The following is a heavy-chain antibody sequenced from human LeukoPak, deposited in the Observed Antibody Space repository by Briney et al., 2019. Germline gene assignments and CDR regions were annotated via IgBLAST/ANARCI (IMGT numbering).Heavy chain of an antibody. CDR2: ISGSGGST. Sequence: QPGGSLRLSCAASGFTFSSYAMSWVRQAPGKGLGWVSAISGSGGSTYYADSVKGRFTISRDNSKNTLYLQMNSLRAEDTAVYYCAKDRGDIVVVPAAMEFDYWGQGTLVTVSS. V-gene: IGHV3-23*01. J-gene: IGHJ4*02. CDR1: GFTFSSYA. D-gene: IGHD2-2*01. CDR3: AKDRGDIVVVPAAMEFDY.